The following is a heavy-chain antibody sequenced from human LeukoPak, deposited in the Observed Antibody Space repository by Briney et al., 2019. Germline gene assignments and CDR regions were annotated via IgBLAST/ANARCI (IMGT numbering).Heavy chain of an antibody. J-gene: IGHJ3*02. CDR3: ARFYYEFWSGYSGAFDI. D-gene: IGHD3-3*01. CDR2: IIPIFGTA. Sequence: SVKVSCKASGGTFSSSAISWVRQAPGQGLEWMGGIIPIFGTANYAQKFQGRVTITTDESTSTAYMELSSLRSEDTAVYYCARFYYEFWSGYSGAFDIWGQGTMVTVSS. CDR1: GGTFSSSA. V-gene: IGHV1-69*05.